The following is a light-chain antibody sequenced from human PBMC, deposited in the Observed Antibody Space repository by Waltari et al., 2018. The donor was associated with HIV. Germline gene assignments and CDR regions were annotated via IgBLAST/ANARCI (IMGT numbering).Light chain of an antibody. J-gene: IGLJ2*01. V-gene: IGLV2-14*01. CDR3: CSYASSTTLDV. CDR1: SSDFGGYNY. Sequence: QSALTQPASVSGSPGQSITISCTGTSSDFGGYNYVSWYQQHPGKAPKLLIYEVSNRPSAISKRFSGSKSGHTASLTIAGLQAEDEADYYCCSYASSTTLDVFGGGTKLTVL. CDR2: EVS.